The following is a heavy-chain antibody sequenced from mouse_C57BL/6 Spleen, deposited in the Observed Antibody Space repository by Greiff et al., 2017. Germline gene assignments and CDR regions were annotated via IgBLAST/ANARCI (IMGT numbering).Heavy chain of an antibody. V-gene: IGHV1-9*01. CDR3: ARTLIYYYGSSYENYFDY. J-gene: IGHJ2*01. D-gene: IGHD1-1*01. Sequence: VQLQQSGAELMKPGASVKLSCKATGYTFTGYWIEWVKQRPGHGLEWIGEILPGSGSTNYNEKFKGKATFTADTSSNTAYMQLSSLTTEDSAIYYCARTLIYYYGSSYENYFDYWGQGTTLTVSS. CDR1: GYTFTGYW. CDR2: ILPGSGST.